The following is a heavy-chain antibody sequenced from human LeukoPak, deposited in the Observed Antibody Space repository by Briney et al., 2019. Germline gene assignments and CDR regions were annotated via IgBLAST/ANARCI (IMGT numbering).Heavy chain of an antibody. CDR2: ISGSGGST. D-gene: IGHD3-9*01. CDR1: EFSVGSNY. CDR3: AKSLQTYYDILTGYFPVDY. J-gene: IGHJ4*02. V-gene: IGHV3-23*01. Sequence: GGSLRLSCAASEFSVGSNYMTWVRQAPGKGLEWVSAISGSGGSTFYADSVRGRFTISRDNSKNTLYLQMNSLRAEDTAVYYCAKSLQTYYDILTGYFPVDYWGQGTLVTVSS.